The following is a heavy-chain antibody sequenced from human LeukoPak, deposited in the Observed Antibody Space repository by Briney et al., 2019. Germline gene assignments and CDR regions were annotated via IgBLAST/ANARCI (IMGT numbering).Heavy chain of an antibody. J-gene: IGHJ4*02. CDR3: ARDKSAGADTGSSFYY. CDR1: GFTFSNYW. V-gene: IGHV3-7*03. Sequence: GGSLRLSCVGSGFTFSNYWMTWVRQAPGKGLEWVASIKQDGSEKYYVDSVKGRFTFSRDNAKNSLYLQMDSLRAEDTAVYYCARDKSAGADTGSSFYYWGQGALVTVS. D-gene: IGHD3-10*01. CDR2: IKQDGSEK.